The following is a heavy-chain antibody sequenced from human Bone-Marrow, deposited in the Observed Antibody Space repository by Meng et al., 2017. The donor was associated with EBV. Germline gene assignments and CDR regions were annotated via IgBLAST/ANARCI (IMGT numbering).Heavy chain of an antibody. J-gene: IGHJ4*02. CDR2: MSPDSGKT. CDR3: ARNLYGDGMRDY. Sequence: QWVQSGAEGKKPGASVKVSCKGSGYTFSSFDISWVRHATGQGLEWMGWMSPDSGKTGYAEKFQGRVTLTRDTSINTAYLELSSLTSEDTAVYYCARNLYGDGMRDYWGQGTLVTVSS. D-gene: IGHD2-21*02. CDR1: GYTFSSFD. V-gene: IGHV1-8*01.